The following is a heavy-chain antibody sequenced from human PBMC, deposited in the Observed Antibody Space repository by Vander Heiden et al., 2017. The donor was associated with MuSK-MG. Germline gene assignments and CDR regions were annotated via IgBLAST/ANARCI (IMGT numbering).Heavy chain of an antibody. J-gene: IGHJ4*02. Sequence: QVQLVESGGDVVQPGRSLRLSCAASGFPFSSYAMHWVRQAPGKGREWVAVISYDGSNKYYADSVKGRFTISRDNSKNTLYLQMNSLRAEDTAVYYCARGKYYYDSSGYYDPDYWGQGTLVTVSS. CDR2: ISYDGSNK. CDR1: GFPFSSYA. V-gene: IGHV3-30-3*01. D-gene: IGHD3-22*01. CDR3: ARGKYYYDSSGYYDPDY.